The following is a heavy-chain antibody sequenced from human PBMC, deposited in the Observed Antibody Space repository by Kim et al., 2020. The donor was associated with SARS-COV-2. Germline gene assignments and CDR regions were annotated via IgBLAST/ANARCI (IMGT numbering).Heavy chain of an antibody. D-gene: IGHD3-9*01. J-gene: IGHJ6*04. CDR1: GFTFSSYG. CDR3: ARDLEYYDVLTGYYPPQGVYYYCGMDV. Sequence: GGSLRLSCAASGFTFSSYGMHWVRQAPGKGLEWVAVIWYDGSNKYYADSVKGRFTISRDNSKNTLYLQMNSLRAEDTAVYYCARDLEYYDVLTGYYPPQGVYYYCGMDVWGKGTTVTVAS. V-gene: IGHV3-33*01. CDR2: IWYDGSNK.